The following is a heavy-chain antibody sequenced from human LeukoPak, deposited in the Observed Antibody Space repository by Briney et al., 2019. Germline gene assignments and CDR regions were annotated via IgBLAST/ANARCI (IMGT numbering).Heavy chain of an antibody. Sequence: SETLSLTCTVSGGSISTYYWSWIRQPAGKGLEWIGRIYTSGSTNYNPSLKSRVTMSVDTSKNQFSLKLSTVTAADTAVYYCARDRGIAVAGNRFDPWGQGTLVTVSS. J-gene: IGHJ5*02. CDR3: ARDRGIAVAGNRFDP. CDR1: GGSISTYY. CDR2: IYTSGST. D-gene: IGHD6-19*01. V-gene: IGHV4-4*07.